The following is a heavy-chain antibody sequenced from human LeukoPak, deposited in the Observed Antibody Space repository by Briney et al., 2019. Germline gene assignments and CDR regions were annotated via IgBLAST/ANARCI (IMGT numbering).Heavy chain of an antibody. CDR3: ARGEHFYDSRGFPFDY. J-gene: IGHJ4*02. D-gene: IGHD3-22*01. CDR1: GFTFSSYA. V-gene: IGHV3-23*01. Sequence: PGGSLRLSCAASGFTFSSYAMNWVRQAPERGLEWVSGISGSGGSTYYADSVRGRFTVSRDNARNSLSLQMNSLRAEDTAVYYCARGEHFYDSRGFPFDYWGQGTLVTVSS. CDR2: ISGSGGST.